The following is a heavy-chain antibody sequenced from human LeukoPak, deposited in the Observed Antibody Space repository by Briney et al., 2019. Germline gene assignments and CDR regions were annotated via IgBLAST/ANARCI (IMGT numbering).Heavy chain of an antibody. J-gene: IGHJ6*02. CDR1: GGSISSGGYY. V-gene: IGHV4-31*03. Sequence: PSETLSLTCTVSGGSISSGGYYWSWIRQHPGKGLAWIGYIYYSGSTYYNPSLKSRVTISVDTSKNQFSLKLSSVTAADTAVYYCARGGARLTGTSGMDVWGHGTTVTVSS. CDR3: ARGGARLTGTSGMDV. D-gene: IGHD4-17*01. CDR2: IYYSGST.